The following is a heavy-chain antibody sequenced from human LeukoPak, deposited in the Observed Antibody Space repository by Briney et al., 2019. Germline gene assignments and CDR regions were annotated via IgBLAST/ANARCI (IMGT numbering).Heavy chain of an antibody. CDR3: ARAPITSRFYFDY. V-gene: IGHV3-20*04. CDR2: INWSGKST. CDR1: GFAFDEHG. J-gene: IGHJ4*02. D-gene: IGHD2-2*01. Sequence: GGSLRLSCTASGFAFDEHGMTWVRQVPGKGLEWVAGINWSGKSTSYGDPVRGRFTISRDNAKNSLSLQMDSLRAEDTALYYCARAPITSRFYFDYWGQGTLVTVSS.